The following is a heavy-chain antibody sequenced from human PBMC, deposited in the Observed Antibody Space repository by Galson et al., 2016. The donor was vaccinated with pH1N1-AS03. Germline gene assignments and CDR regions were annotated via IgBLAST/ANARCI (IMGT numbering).Heavy chain of an antibody. Sequence: SLRLSCAVPGFTFSGYGMHWVRQAPGKGLEWVAVISYDESHRYYADSVKGRFTVSRDNSKNTLYMQMNSLRTDDTGVYYCLRDASSRFDYWGQGTLVTVSS. CDR3: LRDASSRFDY. V-gene: IGHV3-30*03. J-gene: IGHJ4*02. CDR2: ISYDESHR. D-gene: IGHD6-19*01. CDR1: GFTFSGYG.